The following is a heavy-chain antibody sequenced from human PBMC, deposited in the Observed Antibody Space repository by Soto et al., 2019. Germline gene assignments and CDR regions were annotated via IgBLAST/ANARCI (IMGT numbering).Heavy chain of an antibody. J-gene: IGHJ6*03. D-gene: IGHD3-16*01. CDR3: ARGGGQYYDYIWGTQGYYYYYMDV. CDR1: GYTFTSYA. CDR2: INAGNGNT. V-gene: IGHV1-3*01. Sequence: QVQLVQSGAEVKKPGASVKVSCKASGYTFTSYAMHWVRQAPGQRLEWMGWINAGNGNTKYSQKFQGRVTITRDTSASTAYMELSSLRSEDTAVYYCARGGGQYYDYIWGTQGYYYYYMDVWSKGTTVTVSS.